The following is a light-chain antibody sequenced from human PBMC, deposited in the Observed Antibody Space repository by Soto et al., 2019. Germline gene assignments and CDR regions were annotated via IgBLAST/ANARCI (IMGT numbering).Light chain of an antibody. J-gene: IGLJ2*01. CDR3: NSYTSSTTLV. CDR1: SSDVGRYNY. Sequence: QSALTQPASVSGSPGQSITISCTGSSSDVGRYNYVSWYQQHPGKAPTLMIYDVSNRPSGVSNRFSGSKSGNTASLTISGLQAEDEADYYCNSYTSSTTLVFGGGTKLTVL. CDR2: DVS. V-gene: IGLV2-14*01.